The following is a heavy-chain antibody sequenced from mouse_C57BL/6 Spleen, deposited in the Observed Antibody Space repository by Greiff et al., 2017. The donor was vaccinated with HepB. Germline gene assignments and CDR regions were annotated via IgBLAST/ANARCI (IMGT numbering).Heavy chain of an antibody. J-gene: IGHJ4*01. D-gene: IGHD2-2*01. CDR2: IYPGSGNT. CDR3: ARSGYGYDENYAMDY. CDR1: GYTFTDYY. V-gene: IGHV1-76*01. Sequence: QVHVKQSGAELVRPGASVKLSCKASGYTFTDYYINWVKQRPGQGLEWIARIYPGSGNTYYNEKFKGKATLTAEKSSSTAYMRLSSLTSEDSAVYCCARSGYGYDENYAMDYWGQVTSVTVSS.